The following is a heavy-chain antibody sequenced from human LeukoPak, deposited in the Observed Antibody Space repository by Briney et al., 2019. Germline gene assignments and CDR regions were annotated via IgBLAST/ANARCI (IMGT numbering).Heavy chain of an antibody. CDR1: GFTFSSYA. J-gene: IGHJ4*02. CDR3: AKERSEWSFLDY. Sequence: PGGSLRLSCAASGFTFSSYAMHWVRQAPGKGLEWVAYIHYDGSNAYYADSVKGRFTISRENSKNTLYLQMNSLRDKDTAVYYCAKERSEWSFLDYWGQGTLVTVSS. CDR2: IHYDGSNA. V-gene: IGHV3-30*02. D-gene: IGHD3-3*01.